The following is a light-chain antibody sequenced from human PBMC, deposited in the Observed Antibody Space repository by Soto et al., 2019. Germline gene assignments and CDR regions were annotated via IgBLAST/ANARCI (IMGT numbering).Light chain of an antibody. Sequence: EIELTQSPATLSVSPGDRATISCRASQSVSSKLAWYQQKPGQAPRLLFYGASTVATGIPARFSGSGSETEFTLSISSLQSEDFAVYYCQKYNNSPGTFGRGTKVEIK. CDR1: QSVSSK. CDR2: GAS. J-gene: IGKJ1*01. V-gene: IGKV3-15*01. CDR3: QKYNNSPGT.